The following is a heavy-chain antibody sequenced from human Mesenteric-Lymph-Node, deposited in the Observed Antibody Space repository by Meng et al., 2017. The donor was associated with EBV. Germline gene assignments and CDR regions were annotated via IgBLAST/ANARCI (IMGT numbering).Heavy chain of an antibody. J-gene: IGHJ5*02. V-gene: IGHV3-74*01. D-gene: IGHD2-8*02. Sequence: DSVKGRFTISRDNAKNTLCLQMTSLRVEDTAVYYCARIIGYCTGGVCYGDWFDPWGQGTLVTVSS. CDR3: ARIIGYCTGGVCYGDWFDP.